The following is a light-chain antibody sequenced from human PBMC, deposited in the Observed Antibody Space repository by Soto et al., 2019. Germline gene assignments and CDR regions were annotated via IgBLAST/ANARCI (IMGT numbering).Light chain of an antibody. J-gene: IGKJ4*01. Sequence: DIVMTQSPDSLAVSLGERATVNCKSSQSVLFSTNINNYLLAWYQVKPGQPPKLLINWASTRESGVPDRFSGSGSGTDFTLTISSLQAEDVAVYYCQEYYTSRLTVGGGTKVDSK. CDR2: WAS. V-gene: IGKV4-1*01. CDR1: QSVLFSTNINNY. CDR3: QEYYTSRLT.